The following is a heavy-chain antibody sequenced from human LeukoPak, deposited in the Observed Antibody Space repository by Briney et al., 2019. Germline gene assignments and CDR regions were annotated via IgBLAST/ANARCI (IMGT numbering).Heavy chain of an antibody. CDR3: AKDATWGRYFDWLLPLDY. D-gene: IGHD3-9*01. J-gene: IGHJ4*02. V-gene: IGHV3-23*01. CDR1: GFTFSSYA. Sequence: TGGSLRLSCAASGFTFSSYAMSWVRQAPGKGLEWVSAISGSGGSTYYAGSVKGRFTISRDNSKNTLYLQMNSLRAEDTAVYYCAKDATWGRYFDWLLPLDYWGQGTLVTVSS. CDR2: ISGSGGST.